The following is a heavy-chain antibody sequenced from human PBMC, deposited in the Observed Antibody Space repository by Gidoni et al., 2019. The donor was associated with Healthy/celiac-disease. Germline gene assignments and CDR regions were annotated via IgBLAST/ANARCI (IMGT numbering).Heavy chain of an antibody. D-gene: IGHD6-13*01. V-gene: IGHV4-39*07. Sequence: QLQLQESGPGLVKPSETLSLTCTVPGGSISSSSYYWGWIRQPPGKGLEWIGSIYYSGSTYENPSIKSRVTISGDTSKNKFSLKLSSVTAADTAVYYCARGDLYSSSYANWFDPWGQGTLVTVSS. CDR1: GGSISSSSYY. J-gene: IGHJ5*02. CDR2: IYYSGST. CDR3: ARGDLYSSSYANWFDP.